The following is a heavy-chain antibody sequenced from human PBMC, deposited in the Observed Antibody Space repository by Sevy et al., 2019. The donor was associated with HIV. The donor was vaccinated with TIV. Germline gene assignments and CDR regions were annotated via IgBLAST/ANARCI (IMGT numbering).Heavy chain of an antibody. CDR2: IYTSWST. CDR1: GGSISSGSYY. CDR3: AREWPGAVAALHFDY. V-gene: IGHV4-61*02. Sequence: SETLSLTCTVSGGSISSGSYYWSWIRQPAGKGLEWIGRIYTSWSTNYHPSLKSRVTISVDTSKNQFSLKLSSVTAADTAVYYCAREWPGAVAALHFDYWGQGTLVTVSS. J-gene: IGHJ4*02. D-gene: IGHD6-19*01.